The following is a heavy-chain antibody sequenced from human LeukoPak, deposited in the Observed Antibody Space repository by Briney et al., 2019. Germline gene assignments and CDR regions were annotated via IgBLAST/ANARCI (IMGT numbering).Heavy chain of an antibody. V-gene: IGHV3-33*06. J-gene: IGHJ4*02. CDR2: IWYDGSNK. Sequence: GGSLRLSCAASGFTFSSYGMHWVRQAPGKGLEWVAVIWYDGSNKYYADSVKGRFTTSRDNSKNTLYLQMNSLRAEDTAVYYCAKDSGEKTGYSSGWYYFDYWGQGTLVTVSS. CDR1: GFTFSSYG. D-gene: IGHD6-19*01. CDR3: AKDSGEKTGYSSGWYYFDY.